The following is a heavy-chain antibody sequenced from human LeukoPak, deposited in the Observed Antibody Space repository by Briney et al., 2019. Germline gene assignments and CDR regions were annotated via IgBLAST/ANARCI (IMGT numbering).Heavy chain of an antibody. V-gene: IGHV3-23*01. D-gene: IGHD3-22*01. Sequence: GGSLRLSCAASGVTFSSHGMSWVRPAPGKGLEWVSTISGSGYNTYYADSVKGRFTISRDNSKNTMYLQMNSLRAEDTAVYYCAKGAEEGVVITSVYYYYMDVWGKGTTVTISS. CDR1: GVTFSSHG. CDR3: AKGAEEGVVITSVYYYYMDV. CDR2: ISGSGYNT. J-gene: IGHJ6*03.